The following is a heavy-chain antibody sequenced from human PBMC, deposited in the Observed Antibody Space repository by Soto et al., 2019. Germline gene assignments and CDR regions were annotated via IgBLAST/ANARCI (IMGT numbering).Heavy chain of an antibody. D-gene: IGHD6-19*01. CDR3: TVPYSGGWYDGYF. V-gene: IGHV3-73*01. J-gene: IGHJ4*02. Sequence: EVQLVESGGDLVQPGGSLKLSRAASGLTVSDSDIHWVRQASGKGLEWVGRIRSKPHSYAPEYAVSVEDRFTFSRDDSRGTAWLQMGSLTTEDTALYSCTVPYSGGWYDGYFWGQGILVTVSS. CDR2: IRSKPHSYAP. CDR1: GLTVSDSD.